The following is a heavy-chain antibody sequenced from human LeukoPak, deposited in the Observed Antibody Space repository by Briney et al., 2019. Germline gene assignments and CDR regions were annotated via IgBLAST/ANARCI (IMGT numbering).Heavy chain of an antibody. V-gene: IGHV1-18*01. J-gene: IGHJ4*02. CDR2: INAYNGNT. Sequence: GASVKVSCKASGYTFTSYGISWVRQAPGQGLEWMGWINAYNGNTNYAQKLQGRVTMTTDTSTSTAYMELRSLRSDDTAVYYCARAETGVSYSSSDYWGQGTLVTVSS. CDR1: GYTFTSYG. CDR3: ARAETGVSYSSSDY. D-gene: IGHD6-6*01.